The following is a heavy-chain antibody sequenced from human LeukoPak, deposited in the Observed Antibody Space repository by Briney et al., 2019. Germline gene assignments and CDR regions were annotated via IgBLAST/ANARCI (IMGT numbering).Heavy chain of an antibody. CDR3: ARNYYDFWSGYSLDV. CDR1: GGSISSSSYY. V-gene: IGHV4-39*07. D-gene: IGHD3-3*01. CDR2: IYYSGST. J-gene: IGHJ6*04. Sequence: SETLSLTCIVSGGSISSSSYYWGWIRQPPGKGLEWIGSIYYSGSTYYNPSLKSRVTISVDTSKNQFSLKLSSVTAADTAVYYCARNYYDFWSGYSLDVWGKGTTVTVSS.